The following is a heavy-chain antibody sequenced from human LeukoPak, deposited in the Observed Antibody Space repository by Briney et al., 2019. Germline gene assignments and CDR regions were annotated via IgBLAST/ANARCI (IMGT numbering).Heavy chain of an antibody. D-gene: IGHD3-22*01. V-gene: IGHV4-59*01. CDR3: ARDRYYYDSSARYFDY. Sequence: SETLSLTCTVSGGSISSYYWSWIRQPPGKGLEWIGYIYYSGSTTYKPSLRSRVTISVDTSKNQFSLKLSSVTAADTAVYYCARDRYYYDSSARYFDYWGQGTLVTVSS. J-gene: IGHJ4*02. CDR2: IYYSGST. CDR1: GGSISSYY.